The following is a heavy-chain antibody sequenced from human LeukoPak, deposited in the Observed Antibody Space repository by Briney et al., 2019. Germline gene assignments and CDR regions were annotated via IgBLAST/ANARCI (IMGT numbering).Heavy chain of an antibody. V-gene: IGHV3-21*01. CDR3: ARDHYYGSGSAQYYFDY. D-gene: IGHD3-10*01. CDR2: ISGSSGSSSSV. J-gene: IGHJ4*02. CDR1: GFTFRIYS. Sequence: GGSLRLSCAASGFTFRIYSLNWVRRAPGKGLEWVSSISGSSGSSSSVYYADSVKGRFTISRDNAENSLYLQMNSLRGEDTAVYYCARDHYYGSGSAQYYFDYWGQGTLVTVSS.